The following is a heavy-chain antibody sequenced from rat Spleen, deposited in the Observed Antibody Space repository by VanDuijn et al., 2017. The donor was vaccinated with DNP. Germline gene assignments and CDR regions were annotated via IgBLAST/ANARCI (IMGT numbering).Heavy chain of an antibody. Sequence: EVQLQESGPGLVKPSQSLSLTCSVTGYSITSNYWGWIRKFPGNKMEYIGHISYSGSTNYNPSLKSRFSITRDTSKNQFFLQLNSVTTEDTATYYCAKGPNYGGWNDYFDYWGQGVMVTVSS. D-gene: IGHD1-11*01. CDR2: ISYSGST. CDR3: AKGPNYGGWNDYFDY. J-gene: IGHJ2*01. CDR1: GYSITSNY. V-gene: IGHV3-1*01.